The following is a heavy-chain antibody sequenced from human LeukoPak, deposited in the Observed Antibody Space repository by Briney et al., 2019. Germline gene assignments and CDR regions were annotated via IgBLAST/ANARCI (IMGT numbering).Heavy chain of an antibody. CDR3: ARDSLMGYSYAKTDY. Sequence: GASVKVSCKASGYTFTSYGITWVRQAPGQGLEWMGWISGYNANTNYAQKLQGRVTMTTDTSTSTAYMELRSLRSDDTADDYCARDSLMGYSYAKTDYWGQGTLVTVSS. J-gene: IGHJ4*02. V-gene: IGHV1-18*01. CDR1: GYTFTSYG. D-gene: IGHD5-18*01. CDR2: ISGYNANT.